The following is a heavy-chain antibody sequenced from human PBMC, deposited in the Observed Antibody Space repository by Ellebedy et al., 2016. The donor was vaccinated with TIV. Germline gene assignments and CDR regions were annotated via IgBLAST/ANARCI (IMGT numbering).Heavy chain of an antibody. CDR2: VNHRGTA. J-gene: IGHJ4*02. CDR3: ASGSMVRGLAG. Sequence: GSLRLSXDVDIPSFSGYHWAWIRQPPGKGLEWIGDVNHRGTARYISSLKSRVLISLDTSKKQFSLNITSVTAADTAVYFCASGSMVRGLAGWGQGTLVTVSS. V-gene: IGHV4-34*01. D-gene: IGHD3-10*01. CDR1: IPSFSGYH.